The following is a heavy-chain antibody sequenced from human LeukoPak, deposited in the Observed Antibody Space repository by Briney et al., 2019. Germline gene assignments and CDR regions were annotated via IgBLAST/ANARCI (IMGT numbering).Heavy chain of an antibody. Sequence: GTSLRLSCAASGLTFSNYAMSWVRQAPGKGLEWVSTISGSGGTTYYADSVKGRFTISRDNSKNTLSLQMNSLRAEDTALYYCTKAVSRSWTEDAFAIWGQGTMVTVSS. V-gene: IGHV3-23*01. D-gene: IGHD6-13*01. J-gene: IGHJ3*02. CDR1: GLTFSNYA. CDR2: ISGSGGTT. CDR3: TKAVSRSWTEDAFAI.